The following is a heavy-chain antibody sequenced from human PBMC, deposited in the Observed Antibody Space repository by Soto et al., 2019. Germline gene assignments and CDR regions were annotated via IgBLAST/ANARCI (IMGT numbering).Heavy chain of an antibody. D-gene: IGHD2-2*01. Sequence: ASVKVSCKASGYTFTSYGISWVRQAPGQGLEWMGWISAYNGNTNYAQKLQGRVTMTTDTSTSTAYMELRSLRSDDTAVYYCARDTDIVVVPAGDFYGMDVWGQGTTVTVS. CDR2: ISAYNGNT. J-gene: IGHJ6*02. CDR3: ARDTDIVVVPAGDFYGMDV. V-gene: IGHV1-18*04. CDR1: GYTFTSYG.